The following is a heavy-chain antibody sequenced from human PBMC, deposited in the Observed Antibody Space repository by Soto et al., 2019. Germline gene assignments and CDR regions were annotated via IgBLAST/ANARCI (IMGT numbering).Heavy chain of an antibody. Sequence: EVQLVESGGGLVQPGGSLRLSCAASGFTFSSYSMNWVRQAPGKGLEWVSYISSSSSTIYYADSVKGRFTISRDNATNALYLKMNSLRAEDTAVYYCAVVPAANGHYGMDVWGQGTTVTVSS. CDR2: ISSSSSTI. CDR1: GFTFSSYS. V-gene: IGHV3-48*01. D-gene: IGHD2-2*01. J-gene: IGHJ6*02. CDR3: AVVPAANGHYGMDV.